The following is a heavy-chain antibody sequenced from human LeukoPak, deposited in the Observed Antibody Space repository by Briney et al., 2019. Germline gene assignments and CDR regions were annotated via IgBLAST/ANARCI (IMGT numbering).Heavy chain of an antibody. CDR3: AKDIEHFDA. J-gene: IGHJ4*02. D-gene: IGHD2-15*01. CDR1: GFTFRNFA. Sequence: PGESLRLSCAASGFTFRNFAMSWVRQAPGKGLEWVSGLSSGGTKTFSAPSVKGRFTISRDDSNSTVLLRMSSLRVEDTAIYYCAKDIEHFDAWGQGTLVIVSS. V-gene: IGHV3-23*01. CDR2: LSSGGTKT.